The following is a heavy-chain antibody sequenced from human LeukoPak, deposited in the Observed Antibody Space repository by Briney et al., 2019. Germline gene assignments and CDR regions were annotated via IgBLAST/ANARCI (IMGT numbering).Heavy chain of an antibody. Sequence: TSETLSLTCTVSGGSISSYYWSWIRQPPGKGLEWIGYIYYSGSTNYNPSLKSRVTISVDTSKNQFSLKLSSVTAADTAVYYCARGVVYYYGSGSYLDYWGQGTLVTVSS. D-gene: IGHD3-10*01. CDR2: IYYSGST. CDR1: GGSISSYY. V-gene: IGHV4-59*01. CDR3: ARGVVYYYGSGSYLDY. J-gene: IGHJ4*02.